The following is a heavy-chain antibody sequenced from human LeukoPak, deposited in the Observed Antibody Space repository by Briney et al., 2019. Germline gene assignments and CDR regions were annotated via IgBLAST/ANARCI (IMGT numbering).Heavy chain of an antibody. CDR1: GYTFTSYG. CDR3: ARDTIHPQLRYFDLGSNWLDP. V-gene: IGHV1-18*01. Sequence: ASVKVSCKASGYTFTSYGISWVRQAPGQGLEWMGWISAYNGNTNYAQKLQGRVTMTTDTSTSTAYMELRSLRSDDTAVYYCARDTIHPQLRYFDLGSNWLDPWGQGTLVTVSS. CDR2: ISAYNGNT. D-gene: IGHD3-9*01. J-gene: IGHJ5*02.